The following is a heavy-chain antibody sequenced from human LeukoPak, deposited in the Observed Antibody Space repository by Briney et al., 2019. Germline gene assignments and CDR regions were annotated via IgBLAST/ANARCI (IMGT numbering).Heavy chain of an antibody. V-gene: IGHV3-23*01. Sequence: GGSLRLSCAASRFTFSSYAMSWVRQAPGKGLEWVSAISGSGGSTYYADSVMGRFTISRDSAMNSVSLQINSLRAEDTAVYYCLLQMTYGELSDPDFRGQGTLVTVSS. D-gene: IGHD3-16*02. J-gene: IGHJ4*02. CDR1: RFTFSSYA. CDR2: ISGSGGST. CDR3: LLQMTYGELSDPDF.